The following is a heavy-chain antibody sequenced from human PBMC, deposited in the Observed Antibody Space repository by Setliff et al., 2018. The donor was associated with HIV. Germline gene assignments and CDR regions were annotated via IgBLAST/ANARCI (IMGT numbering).Heavy chain of an antibody. J-gene: IGHJ6*03. Sequence: PSETMSLTCTVSGGYISDSNSYWGWIRQPPGKRLEWLGSIYSSGSTSYNPSLSSRLAISVDTSKSRVSLRLSSVTAADTGVYYCARHRDPPGTRWIFYYYYMDLWGEGTTVTVSS. CDR3: ARHRDPPGTRWIFYYYYMDL. CDR2: IYSSGST. V-gene: IGHV4-39*01. D-gene: IGHD5-12*01. CDR1: GGYISDSNSY.